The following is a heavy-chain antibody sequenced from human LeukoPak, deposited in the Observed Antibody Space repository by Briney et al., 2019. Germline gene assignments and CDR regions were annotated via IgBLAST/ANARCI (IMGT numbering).Heavy chain of an antibody. J-gene: IGHJ6*02. CDR1: GGSFSGYY. CDR2: INHSGST. D-gene: IGHD3-22*01. CDR3: ARGSGYYLSYYYYYGMDV. V-gene: IGHV4-34*01. Sequence: SETLSLTCAVYGGSFSGYYWSWIRQPPGKGLEWLGEINHSGSTNYNPSLKSRVTISVDTSKNQFSLKLSSVTAADTAVYYCARGSGYYLSYYYYYGMDVWGQGTTVTVSS.